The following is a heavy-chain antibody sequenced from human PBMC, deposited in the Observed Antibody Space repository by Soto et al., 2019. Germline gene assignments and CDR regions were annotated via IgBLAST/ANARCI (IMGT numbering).Heavy chain of an antibody. CDR1: GFTFSSYA. D-gene: IGHD3-10*01. V-gene: IGHV3-23*01. CDR2: ISGSGGST. J-gene: IGHJ4*02. Sequence: EVQLLESGGGLVQPGGSLRLSCAASGFTFSSYAMYWVRQAPGKGLEWVSAISGSGGSTYYADSVKGRFTISRDNSKNTLYLQMNSLRAEDTAVYYCAKDSALLGGEGSFDDWGQGTLVTVSS. CDR3: AKDSALLGGEGSFDD.